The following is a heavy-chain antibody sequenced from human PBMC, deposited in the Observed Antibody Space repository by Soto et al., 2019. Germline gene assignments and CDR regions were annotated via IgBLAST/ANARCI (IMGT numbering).Heavy chain of an antibody. J-gene: IGHJ5*01. V-gene: IGHV4-30-4*01. Sequence: SETLSLTFSVSGDSISNLDYFWAWIRQPPGQAPEYIGYIYKSATTYYNPSCESRVAISVDTSKSQFSLNVTSVTAADTAVYFCARGRYCLTGRCFPNWFDSWGQGALVTVPQ. CDR1: GDSISNLDYF. CDR2: IYKSATT. D-gene: IGHD7-27*01. CDR3: ARGRYCLTGRCFPNWFDS.